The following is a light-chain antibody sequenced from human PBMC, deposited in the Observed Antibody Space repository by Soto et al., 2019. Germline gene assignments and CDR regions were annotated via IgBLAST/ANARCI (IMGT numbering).Light chain of an antibody. CDR1: QSVSSK. CDR3: QQYNNWPCT. V-gene: IGKV3-15*01. J-gene: IGKJ1*01. CDR2: AAS. Sequence: EIVMTQSPATLSVSPGERATLSCRASQSVSSKLAWYQQKPGQPPRLLIYAASTRATGIPVRFSGSGSGTEFTLTISSLQSEDFAVYYCQQYNNWPCTFGQGTKVEIK.